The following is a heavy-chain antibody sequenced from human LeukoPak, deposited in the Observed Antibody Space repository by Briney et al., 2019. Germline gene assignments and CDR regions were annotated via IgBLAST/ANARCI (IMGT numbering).Heavy chain of an antibody. D-gene: IGHD6-13*01. Sequence: PGGSLRLSCAASGFTFSSYGMHWVRQAPGKGLEWVAVISYDGSNKYYADSVKGRFTISRDNSKNTLYLQMNSLRAEDTAVYYCAKDHPRAAAGADYWGQGTLVTVSS. CDR2: ISYDGSNK. J-gene: IGHJ4*02. CDR1: GFTFSSYG. V-gene: IGHV3-30*18. CDR3: AKDHPRAAAGADY.